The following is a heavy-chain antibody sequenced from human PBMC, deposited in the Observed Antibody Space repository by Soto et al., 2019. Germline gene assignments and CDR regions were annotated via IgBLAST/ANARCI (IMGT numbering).Heavy chain of an antibody. CDR1: GFTFSSYA. Sequence: QVQLVESGGGVVQPGRSLRLSRAASGFTFSSYAMHWVRQAPGKGLEWVAVISYDGSNKYYADSVKGRFTISRDNSKNTLYLQMNSLRAEDTAVYYCARDWSSVPAATKFDYWGQGTLVTVSS. CDR3: ARDWSSVPAATKFDY. J-gene: IGHJ4*02. V-gene: IGHV3-30-3*01. CDR2: ISYDGSNK. D-gene: IGHD2-2*01.